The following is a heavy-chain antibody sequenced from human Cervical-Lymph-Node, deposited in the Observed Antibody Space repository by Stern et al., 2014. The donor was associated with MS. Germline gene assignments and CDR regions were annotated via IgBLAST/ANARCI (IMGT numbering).Heavy chain of an antibody. D-gene: IGHD2-21*02. CDR1: GGSIASSTGGYF. J-gene: IGHJ4*02. CDR2: IYYKGST. Sequence: QLQLQESGPGLVKPSQTLSLICAVSGGSIASSTGGYFWSWIRQPPGKGLEWIGFIYYKGSTYSHPSLKRRTTISVDTSKNQVSLRLTSMTAADTAVYYCARVAYCGGDCSAFDSWGQGTLVTVSS. CDR3: ARVAYCGGDCSAFDS. V-gene: IGHV4-31*11.